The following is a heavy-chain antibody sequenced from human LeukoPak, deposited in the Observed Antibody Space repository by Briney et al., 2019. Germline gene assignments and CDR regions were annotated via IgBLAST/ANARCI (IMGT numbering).Heavy chain of an antibody. J-gene: IGHJ4*02. CDR1: GFTFSSYG. CDR3: AKGCGYSSSSLDY. V-gene: IGHV3-33*06. Sequence: PGGSLRLSCAASGFTFSSYGMHWVRQAPGKGLEWVAVIWYDGSNKYYADSVKGRFTISRDNSKNTLYLQMNSLRAEDTAVYYCAKGCGYSSSSLDYWGQGTLVTVSS. D-gene: IGHD6-6*01. CDR2: IWYDGSNK.